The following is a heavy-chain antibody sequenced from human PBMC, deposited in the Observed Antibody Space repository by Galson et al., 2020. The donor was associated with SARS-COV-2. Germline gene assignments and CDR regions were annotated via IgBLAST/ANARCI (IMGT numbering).Heavy chain of an antibody. V-gene: IGHV3-66*02. D-gene: IGHD2-15*01. Sequence: GESLKISCAASGFTVSSNYMSWVRQAPGKGLEWVSVIYSGGSTYYADSVKGRFTISRDNSKNTLYLQMNSLRAEDTAVYYCAREWWLHWGQGTLVTVSS. CDR1: GFTVSSNY. J-gene: IGHJ4*02. CDR3: AREWWLH. CDR2: IYSGGST.